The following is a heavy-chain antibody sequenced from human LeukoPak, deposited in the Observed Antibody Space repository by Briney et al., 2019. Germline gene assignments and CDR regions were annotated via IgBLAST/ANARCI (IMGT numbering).Heavy chain of an antibody. D-gene: IGHD6-13*01. CDR2: ISDDGSKK. CDR1: EFTFSNYG. Sequence: GGSLRLSCATSEFTFSNYGMHYVRQAPGKGLEWVAVISDDGSKKYYADSVNGRFTISRDTSNNTLYLHMNSLRPEDTAVYYCAKDRETTASGTFDYWGQGTLVTVSS. CDR3: AKDRETTASGTFDY. V-gene: IGHV3-30*18. J-gene: IGHJ4*02.